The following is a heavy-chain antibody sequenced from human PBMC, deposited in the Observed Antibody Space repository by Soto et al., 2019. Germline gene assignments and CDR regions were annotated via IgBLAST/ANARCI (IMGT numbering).Heavy chain of an antibody. CDR3: ARGRGGGASRGDY. CDR2: INAGNGNT. Sequence: QVQLVQSGAEEKKPGASVKVSCKASGYTFTSYAMHWVRQAPGQRLEWMGWINAGNGNTKYSQKFQGRVTITRDTSASTAYRERSSLRAEDTAVDYCARGRGGGASRGDYWGQGTLVTVSS. J-gene: IGHJ4*02. CDR1: GYTFTSYA. V-gene: IGHV1-3*05. D-gene: IGHD2-2*01.